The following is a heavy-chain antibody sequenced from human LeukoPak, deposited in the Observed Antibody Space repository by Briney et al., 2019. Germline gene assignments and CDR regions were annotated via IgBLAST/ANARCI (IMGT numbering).Heavy chain of an antibody. CDR2: MKGDGSVK. CDR1: GLTFSIYW. D-gene: IGHD1-26*01. J-gene: IGHJ3*02. CDR3: ARQFDGSHPNAFDI. Sequence: GGSLRLSCAASGLTFSIYWMSWVRQAPGKGLEWVASMKGDGSVKHFLDSVEGRFTISRDNAKNSLYLQMNSLRAEDTAVYYCARQFDGSHPNAFDIWGQGTMVTVSS. V-gene: IGHV3-7*01.